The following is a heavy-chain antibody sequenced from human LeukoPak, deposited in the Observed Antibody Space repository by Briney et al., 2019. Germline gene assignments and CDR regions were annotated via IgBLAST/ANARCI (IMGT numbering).Heavy chain of an antibody. Sequence: SETLSLTCAVYGGSFSGYYWSWIRQPPGKGLEWIGEINHSGSTNYNPSLKSRVTISVDTSKNQFSLKLSSVTAADTAVYYCASGQWLVPGYWGQGTLVTVSS. CDR2: INHSGST. V-gene: IGHV4-34*01. D-gene: IGHD6-19*01. J-gene: IGHJ4*02. CDR3: ASGQWLVPGY. CDR1: GGSFSGYY.